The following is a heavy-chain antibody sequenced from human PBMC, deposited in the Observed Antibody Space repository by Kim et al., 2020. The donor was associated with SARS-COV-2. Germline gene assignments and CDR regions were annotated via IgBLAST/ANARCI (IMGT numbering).Heavy chain of an antibody. V-gene: IGHV1-2*02. Sequence: ASVKVSCKASGYTFTGYYMHWVRQAPGQGLEWMGWINPNSGGTNYAQKFQGRVTMTRDTSISTAYMELSRLRSDDTAVYYCARPFGSGSSGGSRDAFDIWGQGTMVTVSS. CDR3: ARPFGSGSSGGSRDAFDI. J-gene: IGHJ3*02. CDR2: INPNSGGT. D-gene: IGHD2-15*01. CDR1: GYTFTGYY.